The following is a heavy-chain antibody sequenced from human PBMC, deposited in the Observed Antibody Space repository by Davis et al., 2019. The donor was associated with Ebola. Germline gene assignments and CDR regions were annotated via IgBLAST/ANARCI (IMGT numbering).Heavy chain of an antibody. CDR1: GGSISSGDYY. D-gene: IGHD4-11*01. Sequence: PSETLSLTCTVSGGSISSGDYYWSWIRQPPGKGLEWIGYIYYSGSTYYNPSLKSRVTISVDTSKNQFSLKLSSVTAADTAVYYCARVQYPQSDYYYMDVWGKGTTVTVSS. CDR2: IYYSGST. J-gene: IGHJ6*03. CDR3: ARVQYPQSDYYYMDV. V-gene: IGHV4-30-4*02.